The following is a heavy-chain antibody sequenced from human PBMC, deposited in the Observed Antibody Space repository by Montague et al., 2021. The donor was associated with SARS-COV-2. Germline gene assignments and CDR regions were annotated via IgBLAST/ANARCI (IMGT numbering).Heavy chain of an antibody. D-gene: IGHD3-22*01. J-gene: IGHJ3*02. CDR3: AREVRYYYDSSGPGAFDI. CDR1: GGSISSYY. V-gene: IGHV4-59*01. CDR2: IYYSGST. Sequence: SETLSLTCTVSGGSISSYYWSWIRQPPGKGLDWIGYIYYSGSTNYNSSLKSRVTISVDTSKNQFSLKLSFVTAADTAVYYCAREVRYYYDSSGPGAFDIWGQGTMVTVSS.